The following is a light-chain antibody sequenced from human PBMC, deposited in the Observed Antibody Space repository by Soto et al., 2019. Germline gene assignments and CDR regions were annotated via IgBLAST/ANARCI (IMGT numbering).Light chain of an antibody. V-gene: IGKV3-11*01. CDR3: QQRSDWPLT. Sequence: EIVLIQSPATLSLSPGERATLSCRASQSVSSYLAWYQQKPGQAPRLLMYDASNRATGIPARFSGSGSGTDFTLTISSLEPEDFAVYYCQQRSDWPLTFGGGTKVEIK. CDR1: QSVSSY. CDR2: DAS. J-gene: IGKJ4*01.